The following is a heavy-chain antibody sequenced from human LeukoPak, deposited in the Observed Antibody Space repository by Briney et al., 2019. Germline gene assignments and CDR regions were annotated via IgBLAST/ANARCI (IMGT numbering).Heavy chain of an antibody. CDR1: GGTFSSYA. D-gene: IGHD3-22*01. V-gene: IGHV1-69*13. CDR3: ASSSYYDSSGFNLDY. CDR2: IIPIFGTA. J-gene: IGHJ4*02. Sequence: SVKVSCKASGGTFSSYAISWVRQAPGQGLEWMGGIIPIFGTANYAQRFQGRVTITADESTSTAYMELSSLRSEDTAVYYCASSSYYDSSGFNLDYWGQGTLVTVSS.